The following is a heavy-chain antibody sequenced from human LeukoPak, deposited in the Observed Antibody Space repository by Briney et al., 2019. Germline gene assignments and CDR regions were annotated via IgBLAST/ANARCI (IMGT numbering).Heavy chain of an antibody. V-gene: IGHV1-8*01. J-gene: IGHJ2*01. D-gene: IGHD6-13*01. CDR1: GYTFTSYD. CDR3: ATGGEQQLPSAGNWYFDL. CDR2: MNPNSGNT. Sequence: ASVKVSCKASGYTFTSYDINWVRQATGQGLEWMGWMNPNSGNTGYAQKFQGRVTMTRNTSISTAYMELSSLRSEDTAVYYCATGGEQQLPSAGNWYFDLWGRGTLVTVSS.